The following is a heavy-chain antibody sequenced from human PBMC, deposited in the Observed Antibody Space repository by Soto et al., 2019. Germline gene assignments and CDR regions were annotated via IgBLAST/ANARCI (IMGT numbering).Heavy chain of an antibody. CDR1: GGTFSSYT. Sequence: SVKVSCKASGGTFSSYTISWVRQAPGQGLEWMGRIIPILGMANYAQKFQGRVTITADKSTSTAYMELSSLRSEDTAVYYCAREVPGGSMVRGAHDAFDIWGQGTMVTVSS. CDR2: IIPILGMA. CDR3: AREVPGGSMVRGAHDAFDI. D-gene: IGHD3-10*01. J-gene: IGHJ3*02. V-gene: IGHV1-69*04.